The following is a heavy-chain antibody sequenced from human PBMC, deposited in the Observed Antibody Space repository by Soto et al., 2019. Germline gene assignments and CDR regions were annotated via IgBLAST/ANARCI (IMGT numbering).Heavy chain of an antibody. D-gene: IGHD6-6*01. Sequence: EVQLLESGGALVQPGGSLRLSCAASGFTFSSYAMSWFRQAPGKGLEWVSGISDSGDNTDYAASVKGRFSISRDNSENTLFLQMNSLRAEDTAPYYCANSQQTGVRYNWFDPWGQGTLVIVSS. J-gene: IGHJ5*02. CDR3: ANSQQTGVRYNWFDP. CDR2: ISDSGDNT. V-gene: IGHV3-23*01. CDR1: GFTFSSYA.